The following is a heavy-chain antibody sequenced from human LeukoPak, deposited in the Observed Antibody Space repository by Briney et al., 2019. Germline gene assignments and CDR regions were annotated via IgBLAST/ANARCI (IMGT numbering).Heavy chain of an antibody. CDR1: GGSISSGDYY. D-gene: IGHD2-15*01. J-gene: IGHJ4*02. CDR3: AREGGYCSGGSCYPAFDY. Sequence: SETLSLTCTVSGGSISSGDYYWSWIRQPPGKGLEWIGYIYYSGSTYYNPSLKSRVTISVDTSKNQFSLKLSSVTAADTAVYYCAREGGYCSGGSCYPAFDYWGQGTLVTVSS. CDR2: IYYSGST. V-gene: IGHV4-30-4*01.